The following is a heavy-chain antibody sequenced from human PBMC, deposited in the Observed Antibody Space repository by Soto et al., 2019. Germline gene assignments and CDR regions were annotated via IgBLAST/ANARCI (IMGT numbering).Heavy chain of an antibody. CDR3: ARSEETLGGYSKSSYYYYGMDV. CDR2: INAGNGNT. CDR1: GYTFSSYA. Sequence: ASLKVSCKASGYTFSSYAMHWVRQAPGQRLEWMGWINAGNGNTKYSQKLQGRVTVTRDTSASTAYMELSSLRSEDTAVYYCARSEETLGGYSKSSYYYYGMDVWGQGTTVTVSS. V-gene: IGHV1-3*01. J-gene: IGHJ6*02. D-gene: IGHD4-4*01.